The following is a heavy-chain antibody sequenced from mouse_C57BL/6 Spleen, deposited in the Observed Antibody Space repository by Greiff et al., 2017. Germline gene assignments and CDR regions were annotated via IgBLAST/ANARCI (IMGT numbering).Heavy chain of an antibody. J-gene: IGHJ1*03. Sequence: QVQLKQSGAELVRPGTSVKVSCKASGYAFTNYLIEWVKQRPGQGLEWIGVINPGSGGTNYNEKFKGKATLTADKSSSTAYMQLSSLTSEDSAVYFCAREGYESWYFDVWGTGTTVTVSS. V-gene: IGHV1-54*01. CDR1: GYAFTNYL. D-gene: IGHD2-2*01. CDR3: AREGYESWYFDV. CDR2: INPGSGGT.